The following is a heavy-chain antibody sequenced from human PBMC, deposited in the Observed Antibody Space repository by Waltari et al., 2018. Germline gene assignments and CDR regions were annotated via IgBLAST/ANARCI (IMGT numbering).Heavy chain of an antibody. J-gene: IGHJ6*03. Sequence: QVQLQQLGAGLLKPSETLSLTCAVYGGSFSGYYWSWIRQPPGKGLEWIGEINHSGSTNYNPSLKSRVTISVDTSKNQFSLKLSSVTAADTAVYYCARGGYGDNRYYYYYYMDVWGKGTTVTVSS. CDR2: INHSGST. V-gene: IGHV4-34*01. CDR3: ARGGYGDNRYYYYYYMDV. D-gene: IGHD4-17*01. CDR1: GGSFSGYY.